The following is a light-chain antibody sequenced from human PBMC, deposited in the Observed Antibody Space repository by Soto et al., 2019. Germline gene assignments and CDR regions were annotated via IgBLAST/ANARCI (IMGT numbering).Light chain of an antibody. Sequence: IQXTQSPSSLSASVGDRVTITCRASQSISSYLNWYQQKPGKAPKLLIYAASSLQSGVPSRFSGSGSGTDFTLTISSLQPEDFATYYCQQSYSTPYTFGQGTKLEIK. CDR1: QSISSY. CDR3: QQSYSTPYT. J-gene: IGKJ2*01. V-gene: IGKV1-39*01. CDR2: AAS.